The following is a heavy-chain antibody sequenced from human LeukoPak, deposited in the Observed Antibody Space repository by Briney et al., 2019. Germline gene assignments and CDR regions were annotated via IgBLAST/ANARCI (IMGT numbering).Heavy chain of an antibody. Sequence: SETLSLTCTVSGGSISSSSYYWGWIRQPPGKGLEWIGSIYYSGSTYYNPSLKSRVTISVDTSKNQFSLKLSSVTAADTAVYYCARGLAKKGYYDSSGYLFDYWGQGTLVTVSS. D-gene: IGHD3-22*01. CDR2: IYYSGST. CDR3: ARGLAKKGYYDSSGYLFDY. J-gene: IGHJ4*02. CDR1: GGSISSSSYY. V-gene: IGHV4-39*07.